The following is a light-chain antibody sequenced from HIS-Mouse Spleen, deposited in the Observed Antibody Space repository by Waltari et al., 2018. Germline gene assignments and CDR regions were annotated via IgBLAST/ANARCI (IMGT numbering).Light chain of an antibody. V-gene: IGLV2-23*01. CDR3: CSYAGSSTWV. CDR1: SSDVGSSNL. Sequence: QSALTQPASVSGSPGQSITISCPGTSSDVGSSNLFSWSQQHPGKAPKLMIYEGSKRPSGVSNRFSGSKSGNTASLTISGLQAEDEADYYCCSYAGSSTWVFGGGTKLTVL. J-gene: IGLJ3*02. CDR2: EGS.